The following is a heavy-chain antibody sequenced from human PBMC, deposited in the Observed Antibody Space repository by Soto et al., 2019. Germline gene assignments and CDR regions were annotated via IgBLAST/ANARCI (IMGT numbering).Heavy chain of an antibody. D-gene: IGHD1-26*01. CDR1: GFTFSSYA. CDR2: ISSSGGST. J-gene: IGHJ1*01. Sequence: GGSLTLSCAASGFTFSSYAMSWVRQAPGKGLEWVSAISSSGGSTYYADSVKGRFTISRDNSKNTLYLQMNSLRAEDTAVYYCAKILVGATRYFQHWGQGTLVTVSS. V-gene: IGHV3-23*01. CDR3: AKILVGATRYFQH.